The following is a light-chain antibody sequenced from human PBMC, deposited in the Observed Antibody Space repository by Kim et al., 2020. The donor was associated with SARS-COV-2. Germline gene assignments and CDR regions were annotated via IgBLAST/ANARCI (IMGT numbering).Light chain of an antibody. CDR3: SSHRDSTTLDV. CDR2: EVN. Sequence: SITMTCTGTSSDIGGSDYVSWYQQHPGTAPNLIIYEVNNRPSGVSNRFSGSKSGNTASLTISGLQTEDEAEYYCSSHRDSTTLDVFGTGTKVTVL. V-gene: IGLV2-14*01. CDR1: SSDIGGSDY. J-gene: IGLJ1*01.